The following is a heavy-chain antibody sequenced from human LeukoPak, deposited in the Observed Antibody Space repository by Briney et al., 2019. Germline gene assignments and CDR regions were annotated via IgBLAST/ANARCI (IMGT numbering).Heavy chain of an antibody. CDR2: IRYDGSNK. V-gene: IGHV3-30*02. J-gene: IGHJ4*02. D-gene: IGHD3-10*01. CDR1: GFTFSSYG. CDR3: AKGKNTGSYLSHVDY. Sequence: PGGSLRLSCAASGFTFSSYGMHWVRQAPGKGVEWVAFIRYDGSNKYYADSVKGRFTISRDNSKNSLYLQMNSLRTEDTALYYCAKGKNTGSYLSHVDYWGQGTLVTVSS.